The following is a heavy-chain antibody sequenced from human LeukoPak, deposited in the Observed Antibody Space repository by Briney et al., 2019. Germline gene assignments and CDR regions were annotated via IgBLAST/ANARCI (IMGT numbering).Heavy chain of an antibody. CDR3: AKLDSNSYSY. D-gene: IGHD3-22*01. V-gene: IGHV5-51*01. CDR2: IYPGDSDT. Sequence: GESLKISCKASGYSFTSYLIAWVRQMPGKGLEWMGIIYPGDSDTTYSPSFQGQVTISADKSISTAYLQWSSLKASDTAMYYCAKLDSNSYSYWGQGTLVTVSS. J-gene: IGHJ4*02. CDR1: GYSFTSYL.